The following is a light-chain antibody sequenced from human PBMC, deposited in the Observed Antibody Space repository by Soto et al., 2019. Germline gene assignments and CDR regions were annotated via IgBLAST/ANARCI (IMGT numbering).Light chain of an antibody. CDR2: DAS. J-gene: IGKJ2*01. Sequence: DIPMRQSPSTLSASVGDRVTITCRASQSINNWLAWYQQKPGKAPNLLIYDASTLKSGVPSRFRGSGSGTQFTLTISSLQPDDFATYYCQHYNRYSFTFGQGTKVDIK. CDR3: QHYNRYSFT. CDR1: QSINNW. V-gene: IGKV1-5*01.